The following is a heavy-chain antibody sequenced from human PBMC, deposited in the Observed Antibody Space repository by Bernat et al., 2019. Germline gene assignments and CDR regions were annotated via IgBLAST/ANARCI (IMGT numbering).Heavy chain of an antibody. CDR2: IYSGGST. D-gene: IGHD3-22*01. J-gene: IGHJ4*02. CDR3: ARGRRRYYDSSGHPGGHY. V-gene: IGHV3-66*01. CDR1: GFTVSSNY. Sequence: EVQLVESGGGLVQPGGSLRLSCAASGFTVSSNYMSWVRQAPGKGLEWVSVIYSGGSTYYADSVKGRFTISRDNSKNTLYLQMNSLRAEDTAVYYCARGRRRYYDSSGHPGGHYWGQGTLVTVSS.